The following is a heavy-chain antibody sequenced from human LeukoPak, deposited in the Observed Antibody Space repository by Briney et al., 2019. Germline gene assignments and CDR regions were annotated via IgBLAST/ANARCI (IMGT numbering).Heavy chain of an antibody. CDR3: VRYDFWSGYHDY. J-gene: IGHJ4*02. Sequence: GGSLRLSCAASGFTFSSYAMSWVRQAPGKGLEWVSVISGSGGSTYYADSVKGRFTISRDNSKNTLYLQMNSLRAEDTAVYYCVRYDFWSGYHDYWGQGTLVTVSS. CDR1: GFTFSSYA. D-gene: IGHD3-3*01. CDR2: ISGSGGST. V-gene: IGHV3-23*01.